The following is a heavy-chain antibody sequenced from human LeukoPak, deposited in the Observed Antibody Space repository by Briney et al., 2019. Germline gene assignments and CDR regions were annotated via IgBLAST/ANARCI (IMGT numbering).Heavy chain of an antibody. CDR1: GASISSGRYY. D-gene: IGHD3-16*01. CDR2: IHYSGTPT. V-gene: IGHV4-39*01. CDR3: AAGGDSAKAGY. Sequence: PSETLSLTCAVSGASISSGRYYWGWLRQPPGQGLEWIGTIHYSGTPTFYNPSLESRVTILEDTSKNQFSLKLSSVTAADTALYYCAAGGDSAKAGYWGQGTLVAVSS. J-gene: IGHJ4*02.